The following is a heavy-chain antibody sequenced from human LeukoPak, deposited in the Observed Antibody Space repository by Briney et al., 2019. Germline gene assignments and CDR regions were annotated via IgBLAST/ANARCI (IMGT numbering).Heavy chain of an antibody. D-gene: IGHD6-19*01. V-gene: IGHV4-38-2*01. CDR1: GFTFSRYG. CDR2: ISHSGST. CDR3: ARGQARLSWFDP. Sequence: PGGTLRLSCAASGFTFSRYGMSWVRQAPGKGLEWIGTISHSGSTYYNPSLKSRVTISLDTSKNQFFLRLSSVTAADTAVYYCARGQARLSWFDPWGQGTLVTVSS. J-gene: IGHJ5*02.